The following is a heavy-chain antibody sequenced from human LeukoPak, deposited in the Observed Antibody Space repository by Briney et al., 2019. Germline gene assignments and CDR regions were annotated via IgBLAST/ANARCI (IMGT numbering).Heavy chain of an antibody. CDR1: GFTFDDYA. CDR2: ISWNSGSI. CDR3: AKQTPSTYAFDI. V-gene: IGHV3-9*01. J-gene: IGHJ3*02. Sequence: PGRSLRLSCAASGFTFDDYAMHWVRQAPGKGLEWVSGISWNSGSIGYAGSVKGRFTISRDNAKNSLYLQMNSLRAEDTALYYCAKQTPSTYAFDIWGQGTMVTVSS.